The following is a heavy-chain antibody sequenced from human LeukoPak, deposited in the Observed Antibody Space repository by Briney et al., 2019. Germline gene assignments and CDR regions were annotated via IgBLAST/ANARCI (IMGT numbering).Heavy chain of an antibody. CDR1: GFTFSSYA. D-gene: IGHD3-10*01. CDR3: AKPPTMVRGEGFDP. J-gene: IGHJ5*02. Sequence: GGSLRVSCAASGFTFSSYAMSWVRQAPGKGLEWVSAISGSGGSTYYADSVKGRFTISRDNSKNTLYLQMNSLRAEDTAVYYCAKPPTMVRGEGFDPWGQGTLVTVSS. V-gene: IGHV3-23*01. CDR2: ISGSGGST.